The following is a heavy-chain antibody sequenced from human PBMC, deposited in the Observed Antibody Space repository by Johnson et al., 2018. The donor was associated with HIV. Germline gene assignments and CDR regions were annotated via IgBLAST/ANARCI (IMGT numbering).Heavy chain of an antibody. V-gene: IGHV3-30*18. D-gene: IGHD6-19*01. CDR3: AKGGSAVAVAFDI. CDR1: GFTFSSYG. J-gene: IGHJ3*02. CDR2: ISYDGSNK. Sequence: QVQLVESGGGLVKPGGSLRLSCAASGFTFSSYGMHWVRQAPGKGLEWVAAISYDGSNKYYADSVKGRFTTSSDNSKNTLYLQMNILSSEDTAVYYCAKGGSAVAVAFDIWGQGTMVTVSS.